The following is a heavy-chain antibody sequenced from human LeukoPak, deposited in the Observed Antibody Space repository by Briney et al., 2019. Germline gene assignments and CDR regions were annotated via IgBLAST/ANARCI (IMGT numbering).Heavy chain of an antibody. CDR1: GFTFSDSY. J-gene: IGHJ4*02. CDR3: ARIAAAGIINN. Sequence: GGSLRLSCAASGFTFSDSYMSWIRQGPGKGLEWVSYISSSGSTIYYADSVKGRFTISRDNAKNSLYLQMNSLRAEDTAVYYCARIAAAGIINNWGQGPLVTVSS. D-gene: IGHD6-13*01. V-gene: IGHV3-11*01. CDR2: ISSSGSTI.